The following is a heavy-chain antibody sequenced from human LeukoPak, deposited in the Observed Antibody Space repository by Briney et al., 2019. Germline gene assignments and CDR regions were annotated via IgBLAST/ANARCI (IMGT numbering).Heavy chain of an antibody. Sequence: ASVKVSCKASGYTFTGYYMHWVRQAHGPGLEWMGRINPNSGGTNYAQKFQGRVTMTRDTSISTAYMELSRLRSDDAAVYYCARGGWDTAMVTNWFDPWGQGTLVTVSS. CDR2: INPNSGGT. CDR1: GYTFTGYY. V-gene: IGHV1-2*06. J-gene: IGHJ5*02. D-gene: IGHD5-18*01. CDR3: ARGGWDTAMVTNWFDP.